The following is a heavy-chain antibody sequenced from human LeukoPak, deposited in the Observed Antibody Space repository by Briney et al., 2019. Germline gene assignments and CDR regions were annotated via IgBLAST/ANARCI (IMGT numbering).Heavy chain of an antibody. CDR3: ARDLLGGPPPSRKPGGVTFGGVLV. CDR1: GFTVSSNY. V-gene: IGHV3-53*05. Sequence: PGGSLRLSCAASGFTVSSNYMSWVRQAPGKGLEWVSVIYSGGSTYYADSVKGRFTISRDNSKNTLYLQMNSLRSEDTAVYYCARDLLGGPPPSRKPGGVTFGGVLVWGQGTTVTVSS. J-gene: IGHJ6*02. D-gene: IGHD3-16*01. CDR2: IYSGGST.